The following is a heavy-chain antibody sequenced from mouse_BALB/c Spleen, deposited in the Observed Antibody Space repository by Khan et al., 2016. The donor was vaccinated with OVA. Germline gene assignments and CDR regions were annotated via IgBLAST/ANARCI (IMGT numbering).Heavy chain of an antibody. D-gene: IGHD1-3*01. Sequence: QVQLKESGPGLVAPSQSLSITCTVSGFSLTSYCVHWVRQPPGKGLVWLGVIWAGGSPNYNSALMSRLSISKDNSKSQVFLKMSSLQTDDTAMYYCARLENIWGQGTTLTVSS. CDR1: GFSLTSYC. CDR3: ARLENI. CDR2: IWAGGSP. V-gene: IGHV2-9*02. J-gene: IGHJ2*01.